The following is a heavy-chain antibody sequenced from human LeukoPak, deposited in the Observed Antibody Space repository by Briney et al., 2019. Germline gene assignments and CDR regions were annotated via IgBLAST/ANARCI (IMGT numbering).Heavy chain of an antibody. CDR2: IYYTGST. V-gene: IGHV4-59*01. CDR1: GGSISSYY. J-gene: IGHJ5*02. Sequence: SETLSLTCTVSGGSISSYYWSWIRQPPGKGLEWIGYIYYTGSTDYNPSLKSRVTISVDTSKNQFSLKLSSETAADTAVYYCARSAYTDYSVLWFDPWGQGTLVTVSS. CDR3: ARSAYTDYSVLWFDP. D-gene: IGHD3-16*01.